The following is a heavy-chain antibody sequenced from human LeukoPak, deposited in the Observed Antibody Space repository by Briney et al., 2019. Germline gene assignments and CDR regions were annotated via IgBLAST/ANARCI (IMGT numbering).Heavy chain of an antibody. D-gene: IGHD4-23*01. CDR1: GGSISGYY. CDR3: ARGDYGGNSARLTKQIPYYMDV. Sequence: SETLSLTCTVSGGSISGYYWSWIRQPPGKGLEWSGYIHHSGSTNYNPSLKSRVTISVDTSKNHFSLKLSSVTAADTAVYYCARGDYGGNSARLTKQIPYYMDVWGKGTTVTVSS. CDR2: IHHSGST. V-gene: IGHV4-59*12. J-gene: IGHJ6*03.